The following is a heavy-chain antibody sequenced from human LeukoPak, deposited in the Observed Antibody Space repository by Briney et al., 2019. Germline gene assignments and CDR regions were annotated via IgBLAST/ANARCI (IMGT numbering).Heavy chain of an antibody. CDR3: ARGRVGRLHY. Sequence: SETLSLTCTVSGGSISSSSYYWGWIRQPPGKGLEWIGSIYYSGSTYYNPSLKSRVTISVDTSKNQFSLKLSPVTAADTAVYYCARGRVGRLHYWGQGTLVTVSS. D-gene: IGHD1-26*01. J-gene: IGHJ4*02. V-gene: IGHV4-39*07. CDR2: IYYSGST. CDR1: GGSISSSSYY.